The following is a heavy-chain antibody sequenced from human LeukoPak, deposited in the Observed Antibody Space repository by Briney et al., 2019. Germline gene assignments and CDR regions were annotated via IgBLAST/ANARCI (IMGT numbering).Heavy chain of an antibody. Sequence: PGGSLRLSCAASGFTFSSYAMSWVRQAPGKGLEWVSAISGSGGTTYYADSVKGRFTISRDNSKNTLFLQMNTLRAEDTALYYCARGSGVYYDSSGCVDYWGQGTLVTVSS. CDR3: ARGSGVYYDSSGCVDY. CDR2: ISGSGGTT. V-gene: IGHV3-23*01. J-gene: IGHJ4*02. D-gene: IGHD3-22*01. CDR1: GFTFSSYA.